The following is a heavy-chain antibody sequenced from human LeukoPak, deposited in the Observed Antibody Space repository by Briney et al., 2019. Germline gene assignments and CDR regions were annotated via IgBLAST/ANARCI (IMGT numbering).Heavy chain of an antibody. CDR1: GYTLTELS. D-gene: IGHD2-2*01. CDR3: ATDIVVVPAATVPLFDY. CDR2: FDPEDGET. Sequence: GASVKVSCKVSGYTLTELSMHWVRQAPGKGLEWMGGFDPEDGETIYAQKFQGRVTMTEDTSTDTAYMELSSLRSEDTAVYYCATDIVVVPAATVPLFDYWGQGTLVTVSS. V-gene: IGHV1-24*01. J-gene: IGHJ4*02.